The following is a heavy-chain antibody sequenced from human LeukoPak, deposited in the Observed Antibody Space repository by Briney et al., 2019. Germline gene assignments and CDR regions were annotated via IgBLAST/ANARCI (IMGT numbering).Heavy chain of an antibody. D-gene: IGHD6-6*01. J-gene: IGHJ4*02. CDR3: AREAYSSSYYFDY. CDR1: GFTFSSYW. V-gene: IGHV3-74*01. Sequence: PGGSLRLSCAASGFTFSSYWMHWVRQAPGKGLVWVSRINSDGSSTSYADSVKGRFTISRDNAKNTLYLQMNSLRAEDTAVYYCAREAYSSSYYFDYWGQGTLVTVSS. CDR2: INSDGSST.